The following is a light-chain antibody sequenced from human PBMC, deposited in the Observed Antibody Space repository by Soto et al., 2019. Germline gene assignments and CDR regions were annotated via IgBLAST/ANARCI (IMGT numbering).Light chain of an antibody. CDR2: GAS. CDR3: HQRNK. J-gene: IGKJ5*01. CDR1: QTVSSN. Sequence: EIVMTQSPDTLSVSPGERATLSCRASQTVSSNLAWYQQKPGQAPRLLIYGASTRATGIPARFSGSRSGTDFTLTISSLEPEDFGVYFCHQRNKFGQGTRLEIK. V-gene: IGKV3-15*01.